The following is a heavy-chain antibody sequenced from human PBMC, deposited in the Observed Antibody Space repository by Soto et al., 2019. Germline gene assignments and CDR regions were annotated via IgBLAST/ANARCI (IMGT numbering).Heavy chain of an antibody. CDR1: GYIFPSYG. Sequence: QVQLVQSGAEVKEPGAAVRVSCKPSGYIFPSYGINWVRQAPGQGLEWVGWISTYNGYTTYAQTLQGRVTMTADRYTNTAYMELTSLRSDDTAVYYCARGGTVTTDYWGQGTLVTVSS. D-gene: IGHD4-17*01. CDR2: ISTYNGYT. J-gene: IGHJ4*01. CDR3: ARGGTVTTDY. V-gene: IGHV1-18*01.